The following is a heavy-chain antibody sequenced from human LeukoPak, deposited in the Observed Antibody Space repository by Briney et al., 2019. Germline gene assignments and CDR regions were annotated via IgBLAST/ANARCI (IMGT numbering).Heavy chain of an antibody. D-gene: IGHD3-22*01. Sequence: PSETLSFTGAGSGGSINSSNWWSWVRQPPGKWLEWIGEIFHSATTNYNPSLKSRVTISVDKSKNHFYLKLSSVTAADTAVYYCARAPYYGSSGYHSAYFEYWGQGTLVTVSS. CDR3: ARAPYYGSSGYHSAYFEY. V-gene: IGHV4-4*02. CDR1: GGSINSSNW. CDR2: IFHSATT. J-gene: IGHJ4*02.